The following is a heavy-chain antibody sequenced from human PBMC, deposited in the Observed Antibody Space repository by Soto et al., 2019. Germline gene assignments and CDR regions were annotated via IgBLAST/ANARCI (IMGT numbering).Heavy chain of an antibody. CDR1: GVSISRSNW. V-gene: IGHV4-4*02. J-gene: IGHJ5*02. CDR3: ARCLHCSNGGRFDP. CDR2: LYPSGGT. D-gene: IGHD2-8*01. Sequence: QVQLQESGPGLVTPSGTLSLTCSVSGVSISRSNWWTWVRQARGKGLEWIGELYPSGGTTYNPSLQNRVTISVDYSKNHLSLTLTSVTAADTAVYYCARCLHCSNGGRFDPWGQGALVTVSS.